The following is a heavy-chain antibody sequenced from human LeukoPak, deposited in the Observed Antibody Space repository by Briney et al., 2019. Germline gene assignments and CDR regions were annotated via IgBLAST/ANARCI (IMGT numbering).Heavy chain of an antibody. D-gene: IGHD1-1*01. CDR2: IKNSGTT. CDR1: GFTFSNAW. V-gene: IGHV3-15*01. J-gene: IGHJ4*02. Sequence: PGGSLRLSCAGSGFTFSNAWMSWVRQAPGKGLEWVVRIKNSGTTDYAAPVKGRFSISRDDSKNTVYVQMNSLKSEDTGVYYCTTGTLGTTGTTGYWGQGTLVTVSS. CDR3: TTGTLGTTGTTGY.